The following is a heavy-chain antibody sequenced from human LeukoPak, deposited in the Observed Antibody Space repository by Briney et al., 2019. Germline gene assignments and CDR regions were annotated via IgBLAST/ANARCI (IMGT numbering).Heavy chain of an antibody. J-gene: IGHJ4*02. CDR1: GYTFTSYY. CDR3: ATLYSGSFYYFDY. Sequence: ASVKVSCKASGYTFTSYYMHWVRQAPGQGLEWMGIINPSGGSTSYAQKFQGRVTMTEDTSTDTAYMELSSLRSEDTAVYYCATLYSGSFYYFDYWGQGTLVTVSS. D-gene: IGHD1-26*01. V-gene: IGHV1-46*01. CDR2: INPSGGST.